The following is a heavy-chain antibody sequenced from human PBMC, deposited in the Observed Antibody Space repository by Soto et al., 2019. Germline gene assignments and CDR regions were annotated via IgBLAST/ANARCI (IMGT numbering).Heavy chain of an antibody. CDR2: IYSGGST. Sequence: VGSLRLSCAASGFTVSSNYMSWVRQAPGKGLEWVSVIYSGGSTYYADSVKGRFTISRDNSKDTLYLQMNSLRAEDTAVYYCARASYDYTKTPFDYWGQGTLVTVSS. CDR3: ARASYDYTKTPFDY. J-gene: IGHJ4*02. V-gene: IGHV3-53*01. D-gene: IGHD4-4*01. CDR1: GFTVSSNY.